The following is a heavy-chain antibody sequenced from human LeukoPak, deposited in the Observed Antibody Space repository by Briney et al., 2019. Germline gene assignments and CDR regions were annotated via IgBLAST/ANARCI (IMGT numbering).Heavy chain of an antibody. CDR2: ISYDGSNK. CDR1: GFTFSSYG. D-gene: IGHD1-20*01. Sequence: GGSLRLSCAASGFTFSSYGMHWVRQAPGKGLEWVAVISYDGSNKYYADSVKGRFTISRDNSKNTLYLQMNSLKTEDTAVYFCTTSVYNFFDYWGQGTLVTASS. J-gene: IGHJ4*02. CDR3: TTSVYNFFDY. V-gene: IGHV3-30*03.